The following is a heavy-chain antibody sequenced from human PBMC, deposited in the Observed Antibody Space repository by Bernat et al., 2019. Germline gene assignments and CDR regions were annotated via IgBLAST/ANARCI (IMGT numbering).Heavy chain of an antibody. D-gene: IGHD2-15*01. V-gene: IGHV3-7*03. CDR2: INRDGSEK. J-gene: IGHJ4*02. CDR3: ARGAFGGNFDY. Sequence: EVQLVESGGGLVQPGGSLRLSCAASGFTFSNYWITWVRQAPGKGLEWLANINRDGSEKFYVDSVKGRFTISRDNAKRSLYLQMNSLRAEDTAGYYCARGAFGGNFDYWGQGSLVTVAS. CDR1: GFTFSNYW.